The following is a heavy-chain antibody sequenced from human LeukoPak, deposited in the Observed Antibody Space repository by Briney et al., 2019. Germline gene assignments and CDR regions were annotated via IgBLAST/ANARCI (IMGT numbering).Heavy chain of an antibody. Sequence: GGSLRLSCPASGFTFSNYAMSWVRQAPGQGLEWVSAVSGGGGTTYYADSVKGRFTISRDNSKNTLYLQMNSLRAEDTAVYYCAKDFYGSGRYYDYDAVDVWGQGTMVTVSS. D-gene: IGHD3-10*01. J-gene: IGHJ3*01. CDR3: AKDFYGSGRYYDYDAVDV. CDR2: VSGGGGTT. V-gene: IGHV3-23*01. CDR1: GFTFSNYA.